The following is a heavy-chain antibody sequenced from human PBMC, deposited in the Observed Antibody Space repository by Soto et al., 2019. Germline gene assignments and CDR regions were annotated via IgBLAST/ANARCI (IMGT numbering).Heavy chain of an antibody. CDR1: GFXXXDXX. J-gene: IGHJ1*01. CDR2: VNSKSDGGAI. D-gene: IGHD2-2*01. CDR3: ASPYCSTPSCFR. V-gene: IGHV3-15*01. Sequence: GGSLRLSCXASGFXXXDXXXXXXXQAPGKGLEWVGRVNSKSDGGAIDYAAPVKGRFTISRDDSKDTLYLQMNSLKTEDTAVYYCASPYCSTPSCFRWGQGTLVTVSS.